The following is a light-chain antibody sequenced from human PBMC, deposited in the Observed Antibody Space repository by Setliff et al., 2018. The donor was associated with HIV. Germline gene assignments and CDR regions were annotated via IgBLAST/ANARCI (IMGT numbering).Light chain of an antibody. V-gene: IGLV2-11*01. CDR2: DVS. J-gene: IGLJ1*01. CDR3: CSYAGTSYV. CDR1: SSDVGGYNY. Sequence: QSVLTQPRSVSGSPGQSVTISCTGTSSDVGGYNYVSWYQQHPGKAPKLMIYDVSKRPSGVPDRFSGSKSGYAASLTISGLQAEDEADYYCCSYAGTSYVFGRGTKV.